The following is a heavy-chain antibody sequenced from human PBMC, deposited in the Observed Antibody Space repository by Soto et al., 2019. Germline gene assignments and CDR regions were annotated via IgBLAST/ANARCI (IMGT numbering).Heavy chain of an antibody. V-gene: IGHV3-7*03. Sequence: EVQLVESGGGLVQPGGSLRLSCAASGFTFSSYWMSWVRQAPGKGLEWVANIKQDGSEKYYVDSVKGRFTISRDNAKNSLYLQMNSLRAEDTAVYYCARDKPLYDYYDSSGGYVNAFDIWGQGTMVTVSS. CDR1: GFTFSSYW. CDR3: ARDKPLYDYYDSSGGYVNAFDI. J-gene: IGHJ3*02. CDR2: IKQDGSEK. D-gene: IGHD3-22*01.